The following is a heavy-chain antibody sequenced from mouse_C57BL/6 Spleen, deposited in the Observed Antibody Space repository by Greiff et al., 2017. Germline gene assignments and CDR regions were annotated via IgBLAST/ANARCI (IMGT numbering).Heavy chain of an antibody. CDR3: ARAYYGSSPWYFVV. CDR2: IDLSDSYT. V-gene: IGHV1-50*01. CDR1: GYTFTSYW. J-gene: IGHJ1*03. Sequence: QVQLQQPGAELVKPGASVKLSCKASGYTFTSYWMQWVKQRPGQGLEWIGEIDLSDSYTNYNQKFKGKATLTVDTSSSTAYMQLSSLTSEDSAVYYCARAYYGSSPWYFVVWGTGTTVTVSS. D-gene: IGHD1-1*01.